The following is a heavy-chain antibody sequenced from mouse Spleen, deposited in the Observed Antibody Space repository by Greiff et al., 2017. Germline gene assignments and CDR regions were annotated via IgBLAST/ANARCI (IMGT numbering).Heavy chain of an antibody. CDR2: IRNKANGYTT. J-gene: IGHJ4*01. CDR3: ASGGGAMDY. CDR1: GFTFTDYY. Sequence: EVKVVESGGGLVQPGGSLSLSCAASGFTFTDYYMSWVRQPPGKALEWLGFIRNKANGYTTEYSASVKGRFTISRDNSQSILYLQMNALRAEDSATYYCASGGGAMDYWGQGTSVTVSS. V-gene: IGHV7-3*01.